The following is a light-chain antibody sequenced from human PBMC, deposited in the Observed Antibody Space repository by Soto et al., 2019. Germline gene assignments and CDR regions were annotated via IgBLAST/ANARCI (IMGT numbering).Light chain of an antibody. CDR3: QQRSNWPIT. CDR2: DAS. CDR1: QGVSSY. J-gene: IGKJ5*01. Sequence: ELVLTQSPATLSLSPGERATLSCRASQGVSSYLAWYQQKPGQAPRLLIYDASNRATGIPARVSGSGPGTDFTLTISSLEPGDVAVYYCQQRSNWPITFGQGTRLEIK. V-gene: IGKV3D-11*01.